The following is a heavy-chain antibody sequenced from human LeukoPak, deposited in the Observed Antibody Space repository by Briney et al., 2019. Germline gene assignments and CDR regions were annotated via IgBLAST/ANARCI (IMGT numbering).Heavy chain of an antibody. D-gene: IGHD4-17*01. CDR2: ISGSGGST. CDR3: AKDYGDYAYFDY. CDR1: GITFSLYG. V-gene: IGHV3-23*01. J-gene: IGHJ4*02. Sequence: GGSLRLSCAASGITFSLYGMSWVRQAPGKGLEWVSGISGSGGSTYYADSVKGRFTISRDNSKNTLYLRVNSLRAEDTAVYYCAKDYGDYAYFDYWGQGTLVTVSA.